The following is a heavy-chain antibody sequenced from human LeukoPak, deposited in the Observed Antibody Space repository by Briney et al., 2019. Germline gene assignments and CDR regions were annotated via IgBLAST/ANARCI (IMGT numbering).Heavy chain of an antibody. CDR1: GFTFSGYG. CDR3: AKDSCGGDCYSLDY. Sequence: GGSLRLSCAASGFTFSGYGTHWVRQAPGKGLEWVAIISYDGSHKYYADSVKGRFTISRDSSKDTLYLQMNSLRAEDTAVYYCAKDSCGGDCYSLDYWGQGTLVTVSS. CDR2: ISYDGSHK. D-gene: IGHD2-21*02. V-gene: IGHV3-30*18. J-gene: IGHJ4*02.